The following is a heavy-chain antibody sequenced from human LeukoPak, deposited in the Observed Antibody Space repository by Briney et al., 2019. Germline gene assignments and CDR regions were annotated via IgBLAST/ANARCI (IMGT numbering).Heavy chain of an antibody. CDR3: AREEEYGMDV. CDR2: ISSSSSTI. J-gene: IGHJ6*02. Sequence: GGSLRLSCAASGFTFSSYSMNWVRRAPGKGLEWVSYISSSSSTIYYADSVKGRFTISRDNAENSLYLQMNSLRAEDTAVYYCAREEEYGMDVWGQGTTVTVSS. V-gene: IGHV3-48*01. CDR1: GFTFSSYS.